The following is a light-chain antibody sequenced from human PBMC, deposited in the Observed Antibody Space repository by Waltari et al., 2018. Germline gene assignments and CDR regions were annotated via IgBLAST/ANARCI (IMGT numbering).Light chain of an antibody. CDR3: QSYDSSLSGFVV. CDR2: GNN. J-gene: IGLJ2*01. CDR1: RYNLGAGFA. V-gene: IGLV1-40*01. Sequence: QSVLTQPPSVSGAPGQRVTISCPGNRYNLGAGFAAHWYQQIPGAVPKLLIFGNNNRPSGVPDRFSGSKSGTSASLAITGLQAEDEAHYYCQSYDSSLSGFVVYGGGTKMIVL.